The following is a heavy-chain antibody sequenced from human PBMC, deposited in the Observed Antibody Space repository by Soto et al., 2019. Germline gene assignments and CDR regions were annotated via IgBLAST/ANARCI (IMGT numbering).Heavy chain of an antibody. CDR1: GFTVSSNY. CDR2: IYSGGGT. Sequence: PGGSLRLSCAASGFTVSSNYMSWVRQAPGKGLEWVSVIYSGGGTNYADSVKGRFTISRDNSKNTLYLQMNSLRAEDTAMYYCARQPLHSYGLREFDYWGQGT. D-gene: IGHD5-18*01. J-gene: IGHJ4*02. V-gene: IGHV3-66*04. CDR3: ARQPLHSYGLREFDY.